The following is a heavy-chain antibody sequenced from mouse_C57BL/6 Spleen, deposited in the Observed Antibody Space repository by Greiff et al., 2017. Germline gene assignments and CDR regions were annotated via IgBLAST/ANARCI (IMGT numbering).Heavy chain of an antibody. D-gene: IGHD1-1*01. CDR3: ARRDYYGSSSFDY. V-gene: IGHV5-17*01. CDR1: GFTFSDYG. Sequence: DVKLVESGGGLVKPGGSLKLSCAASGFTFSDYGMHWVRQAPEKGLEWVAYISSGSSTIYYADTVKGRFTISRDNAKNTLFLQMTSLRSEDTAMYYCARRDYYGSSSFDYWGQGTTLTVSS. CDR2: ISSGSSTI. J-gene: IGHJ2*01.